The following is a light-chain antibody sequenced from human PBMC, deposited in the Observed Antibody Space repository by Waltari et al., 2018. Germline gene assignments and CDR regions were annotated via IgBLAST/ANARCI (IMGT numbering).Light chain of an antibody. CDR2: DDT. CDR1: RGSIDTNY. V-gene: IGLV6-57*02. Sequence: KFMLTQPHSVSESPGKTVTISCTGCRGSIDTNYVQWYQQRPGSAPRTVIYDDTQRPSGVPDRFSGSIDSSSNSASLTISGLKTEDEADYYCQSSDSSTGVVFGGGTKLTVL. CDR3: QSSDSSTGVV. J-gene: IGLJ2*01.